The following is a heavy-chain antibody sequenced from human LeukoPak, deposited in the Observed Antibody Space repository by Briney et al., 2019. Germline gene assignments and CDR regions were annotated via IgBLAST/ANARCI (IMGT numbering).Heavy chain of an antibody. V-gene: IGHV1-2*02. CDR2: INPNSGGT. Sequence: ASVKVSCKASGYTFTGYYMHWVRQAPGQGLEWMGWINPNSGGTEYAQKFQGRVTMTRDTFISTAYMELSRLRSDDTAVYYCARDHCTSSGCYEYYYYGLDVWGQGTTVTVSS. CDR3: ARDHCTSSGCYEYYYYGLDV. D-gene: IGHD2-2*01. J-gene: IGHJ6*02. CDR1: GYTFTGYY.